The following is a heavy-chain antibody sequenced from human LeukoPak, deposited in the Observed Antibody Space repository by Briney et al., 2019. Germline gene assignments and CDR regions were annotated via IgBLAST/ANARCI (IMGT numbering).Heavy chain of an antibody. CDR1: GGSFSGYY. J-gene: IGHJ6*03. CDR2: INHSGST. Sequence: PSETLSLTCAVYGGSFSGYYWSWIRQPPGKGLEWIGEINHSGSTNYNPSLKSRVTISVDTSKNQFSRKLSSVTAADTAVYYCARAYSSSSNYYYMDVWGKGTTVTVSS. D-gene: IGHD6-6*01. V-gene: IGHV4-34*01. CDR3: ARAYSSSSNYYYMDV.